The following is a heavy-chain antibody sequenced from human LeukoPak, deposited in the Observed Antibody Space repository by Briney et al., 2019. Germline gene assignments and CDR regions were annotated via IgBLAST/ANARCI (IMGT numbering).Heavy chain of an antibody. CDR1: GGTFSSYA. CDR2: IIPIFGTA. V-gene: IGHV1-69*13. J-gene: IGHJ4*02. D-gene: IGHD1-20*01. CDR3: ASPGSYNWNDGVRYYFDY. Sequence: ASVKVSCKASGGTFSSYAISWVRQAPGQGLEWMGGIIPIFGTANYAQKFQGRVTITADESMSTAYMELSSLRSEDTAVYYCASPGSYNWNDGVRYYFDYWGQGTLVTVSS.